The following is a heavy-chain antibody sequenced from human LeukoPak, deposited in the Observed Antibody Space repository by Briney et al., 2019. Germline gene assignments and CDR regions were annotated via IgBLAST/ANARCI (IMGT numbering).Heavy chain of an antibody. V-gene: IGHV4-39*07. CDR1: GGSISGSIYY. CDR3: ARGRKYSSSSKNYYYYYMDV. D-gene: IGHD6-6*01. CDR2: IYHSGSA. J-gene: IGHJ6*03. Sequence: SETLSLTCNVSGGSISGSIYYWAWIRQPPGKGLEWIGHIYHSGSADYNPSLKSRVTISVDTSKNQFSLKLSSVTAADTAVYYCARGRKYSSSSKNYYYYYMDVWGKGTTVTVSS.